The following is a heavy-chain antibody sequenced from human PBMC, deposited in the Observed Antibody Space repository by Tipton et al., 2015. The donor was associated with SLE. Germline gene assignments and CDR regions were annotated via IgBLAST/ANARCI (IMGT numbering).Heavy chain of an antibody. CDR3: SRGDQEGYYSYNMDV. Sequence: QSGAEVKKPGASVTASCKTSGYSFSDYDITWVRQAPGQPLEWMGWISPYNGNTNYAQKFQGRVTMTSDTSTSTVYMELRSLRSDDTAIYYCSRGDQEGYYSYNMDVWGQGTTVTVSS. CDR1: GYSFSDYD. CDR2: ISPYNGNT. V-gene: IGHV1-18*01. J-gene: IGHJ6*02.